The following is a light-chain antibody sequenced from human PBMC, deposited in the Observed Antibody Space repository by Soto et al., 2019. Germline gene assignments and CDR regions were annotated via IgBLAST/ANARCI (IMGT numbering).Light chain of an antibody. CDR3: QTWGTGIHV. V-gene: IGLV4-69*01. CDR2: LNSDGSH. J-gene: IGLJ1*01. Sequence: QSVLTQSPSASASLGASVKLTCTLSSGHSNYAIAWHQQQPEKGPRYLMKLNSDGSHFKGDGIPDRFSGSSSGAERYLTISTLQSEDEADYYCQTWGTGIHVFGTGTKVTFL. CDR1: SGHSNYA.